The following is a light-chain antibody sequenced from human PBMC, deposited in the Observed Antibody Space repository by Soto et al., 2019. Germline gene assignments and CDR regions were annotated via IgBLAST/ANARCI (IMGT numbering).Light chain of an antibody. CDR1: SSDVGRYNY. CDR3: CSCPDSYTFVL. V-gene: IGLV2-11*01. CDR2: DVT. J-gene: IGLJ2*01. Sequence: QSALTQPRSVSGSPGQSVTISCTGTSSDVGRYNYVSWYQQHPGKAPKLMIYDVTKRPSGVPDRFSGSKSGNTASLTISGLQTEDEGDYYCCSCPDSYTFVLFGGGTKLTVL.